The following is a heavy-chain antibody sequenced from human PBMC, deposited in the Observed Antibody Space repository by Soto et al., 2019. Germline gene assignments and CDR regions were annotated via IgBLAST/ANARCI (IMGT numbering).Heavy chain of an antibody. V-gene: IGHV3-7*01. J-gene: IGHJ4*02. CDR2: IKDVGSEK. CDR1: GFTFSSYA. Sequence: EVQLLESGGGLVQPGGSLRLSCAASGFTFSSYAMSWVRQAPGKGLEWVANIKDVGSEKYYVDSVKGRFTISRDNARNSLSLQMDSLRAEDTAIYYCARGVSSVYYSGGYYFGSWGQGTLVTVSS. D-gene: IGHD6-19*01. CDR3: ARGVSSVYYSGGYYFGS.